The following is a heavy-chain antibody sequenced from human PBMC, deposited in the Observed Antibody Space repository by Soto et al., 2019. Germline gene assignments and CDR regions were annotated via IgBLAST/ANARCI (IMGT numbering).Heavy chain of an antibody. CDR2: IIPIFGTA. CDR1: GGTFSSYA. V-gene: IGHV1-69*12. J-gene: IGHJ6*02. CDR3: ASTVVTVYGMDV. Sequence: QVQLVQSGAEVKKPGSSVKVSCKASGGTFSSYAISWVQQAPGQGLEWMGGIIPIFGTANYAQKCQGRVTITADESTSTAYMELSSLRSEDTAVYYCASTVVTVYGMDVWGQGTTVTVSS. D-gene: IGHD2-15*01.